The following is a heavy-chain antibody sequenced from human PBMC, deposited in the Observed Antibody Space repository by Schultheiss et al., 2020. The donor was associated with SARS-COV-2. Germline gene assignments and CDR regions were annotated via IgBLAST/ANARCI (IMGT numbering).Heavy chain of an antibody. V-gene: IGHV1-58*02. Sequence: SVKVSCKASGYTFTGYYMHWVRQARGQRLEWIGWIVVGSGNTNYAQKFQERVTITRDMSTSTAYMELSSLRSEDTAVYYCAANGGSSGIFHWGQGTLVTVSS. CDR3: AANGGSSGIFH. J-gene: IGHJ4*02. CDR2: IVVGSGNT. D-gene: IGHD6-19*01. CDR1: GYTFTGYY.